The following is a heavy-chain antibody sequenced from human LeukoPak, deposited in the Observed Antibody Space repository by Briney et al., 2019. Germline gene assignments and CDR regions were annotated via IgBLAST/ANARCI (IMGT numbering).Heavy chain of an antibody. CDR2: IYYSGST. D-gene: IGHD2-21*01. J-gene: IGHJ6*02. Sequence: SETLSLTCTVSGGSISSYYWSWIRQPPGKGLEWIGYIYYSGSTNYNPSIKSRVTISVDTSKKQCSLKLKSVTAADTAVYYCARDREVMWSHYGMYVWGQGTTFTVSS. CDR3: ARDREVMWSHYGMYV. CDR1: GGSISSYY. V-gene: IGHV4-59*01.